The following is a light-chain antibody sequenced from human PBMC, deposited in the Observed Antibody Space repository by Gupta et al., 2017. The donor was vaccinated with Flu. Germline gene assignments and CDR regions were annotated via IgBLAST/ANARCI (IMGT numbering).Light chain of an antibody. CDR2: DAS. Sequence: IVLTQFPANVSLSPGERATLSCRASQNIQNYLAWYQQRRGQAPRLLIHDASARATGVTGRFSASGSGTDFSLIISSLEPEDFAVYYCQQRLDWPLTFGGGTNVEI. CDR3: QQRLDWPLT. J-gene: IGKJ4*01. CDR1: QNIQNY. V-gene: IGKV3-11*01.